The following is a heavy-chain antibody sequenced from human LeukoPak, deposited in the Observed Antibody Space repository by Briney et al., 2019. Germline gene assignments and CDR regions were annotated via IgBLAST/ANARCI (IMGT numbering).Heavy chain of an antibody. J-gene: IGHJ4*02. V-gene: IGHV3-30*14. CDR1: GFTFSSYA. Sequence: GGSLRLSCAASGFTFSSYAMHWVRQAPGKGLEWVAVISYDGSNKYYADSVKGRFTISRDNSKNTLYLQMNSLRAEDTAVYYCARETSSGWYRYFDYWGQGTLVTVSS. CDR3: ARETSSGWYRYFDY. CDR2: ISYDGSNK. D-gene: IGHD6-19*01.